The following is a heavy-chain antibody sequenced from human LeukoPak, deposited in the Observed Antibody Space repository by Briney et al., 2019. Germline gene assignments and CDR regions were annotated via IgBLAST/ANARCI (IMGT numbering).Heavy chain of an antibody. CDR1: GGSISSYY. J-gene: IGHJ4*02. D-gene: IGHD5-18*01. CDR2: IYYSGST. V-gene: IGHV4-59*01. CDR3: ARKSRWLPFDH. Sequence: SETLSLTCTVSGGSISSYYWSWIRQPPGKGLEWIGYIYYSGSTNYNPPLKRRGTISIDTSKNQFALKLSSVSAADSAVEYCARKSRWLPFDHWGQGTLVTVSS.